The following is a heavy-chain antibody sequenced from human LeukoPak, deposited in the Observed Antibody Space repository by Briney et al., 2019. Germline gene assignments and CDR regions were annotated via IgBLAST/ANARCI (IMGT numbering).Heavy chain of an antibody. V-gene: IGHV3-53*01. CDR3: ARVPVASWIQLGS. CDR1: GFTVGSNY. J-gene: IGHJ4*02. D-gene: IGHD6-13*01. Sequence: GGSLRLSCAASGFTVGSNYMSWVRQAQGKGVEWVSIIYSGGSTYFADSVKGRFTISRDNSKNTLYLQMNSLRAEDTALYYCARVPVASWIQLGSWGQGTLVTVSS. CDR2: IYSGGST.